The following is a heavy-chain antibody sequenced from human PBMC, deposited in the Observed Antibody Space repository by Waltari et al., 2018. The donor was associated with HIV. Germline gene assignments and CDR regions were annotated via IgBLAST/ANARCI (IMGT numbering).Heavy chain of an antibody. Sequence: EVQLMESGGRLVKPGGSLRRSCAASGFSFGSHYMSWVRQAPGKGLEWVASISSGSSFITYSGSVKGRFTISRGNAENSLYLQMNSLRAEDTAVYYCARDMATFTGAYYFDTWGQGTLVTVSS. CDR2: ISSGSSFI. CDR1: GFSFGSHY. V-gene: IGHV3-21*01. D-gene: IGHD5-12*01. CDR3: ARDMATFTGAYYFDT. J-gene: IGHJ4*02.